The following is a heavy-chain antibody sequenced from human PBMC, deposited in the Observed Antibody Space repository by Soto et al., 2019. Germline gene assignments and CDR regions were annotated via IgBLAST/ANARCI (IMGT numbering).Heavy chain of an antibody. CDR1: GFTFSSYA. CDR2: ISYDGSNK. CDR3: ARDRGRFLEWLFCDY. D-gene: IGHD3-3*01. V-gene: IGHV3-30-3*01. J-gene: IGHJ4*02. Sequence: QVQLVESGGGVVQPGRSLRLSCAASGFTFSSYAMHWVRQAPGKGLEWVAVISYDGSNKYYADSVKGRFTISRDNSKNTLYLQMNSLRAEDTAVYYCARDRGRFLEWLFCDYWGQGTLVTVSS.